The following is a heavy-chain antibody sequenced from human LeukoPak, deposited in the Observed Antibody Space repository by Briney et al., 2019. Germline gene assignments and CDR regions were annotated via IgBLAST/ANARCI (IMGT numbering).Heavy chain of an antibody. CDR1: GFTFSSYS. Sequence: GGSLRLSCAASGFTFSSYSMNWVRQAPGKGLEGASSISSSSSYIYYADSVKGRFTISRDNAKNSLYLQMNNLRAEDTAVYYCARVSDSGWYKDAFDIWGQGTMVTVSS. D-gene: IGHD6-19*01. CDR2: ISSSSSYI. V-gene: IGHV3-21*01. J-gene: IGHJ3*02. CDR3: ARVSDSGWYKDAFDI.